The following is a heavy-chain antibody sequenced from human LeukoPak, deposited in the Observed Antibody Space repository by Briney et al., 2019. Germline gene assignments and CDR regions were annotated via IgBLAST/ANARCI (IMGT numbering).Heavy chain of an antibody. CDR3: AKRHGSGSYYAPLDY. J-gene: IGHJ4*02. CDR2: ISGSGGST. CDR1: GFTFSSYA. D-gene: IGHD3-10*01. Sequence: GGSLRLSCAASGFTFSSYAMSWVRQAPGKGLEWVSAISGSGGSTYYADSVKGRFTISRDNSKNTLYLQMNSLRAEDTAVYYCAKRHGSGSYYAPLDYWGQGTLVTVSS. V-gene: IGHV3-23*01.